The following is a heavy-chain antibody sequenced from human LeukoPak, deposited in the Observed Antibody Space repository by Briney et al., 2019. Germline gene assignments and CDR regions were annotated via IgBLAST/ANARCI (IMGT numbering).Heavy chain of an antibody. CDR3: ARDLRSYYYGSGSYYYYYMDV. CDR2: IYYSGST. D-gene: IGHD3-10*01. J-gene: IGHJ6*03. V-gene: IGHV4-59*01. CDR1: GGSISSYY. Sequence: PSETLSLTCTVAGGSISSYYWSWVRQPPGKGMEWLGYIYYSGSTNYNPSLKRRVTISLETTKKQCSLKLSSVPAADTAVYYCARDLRSYYYGSGSYYYYYMDVWGKGTTVTVSS.